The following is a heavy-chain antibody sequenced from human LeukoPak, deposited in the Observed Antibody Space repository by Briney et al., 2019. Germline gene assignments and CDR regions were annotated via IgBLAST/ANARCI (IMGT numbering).Heavy chain of an antibody. CDR1: GYTFTNYA. Sequence: ASVKVSCKASGYTFTNYAIHWVRQAPGQRLEWMGWINAGNGNIKNSQKFQGRVTITRDTSASTAYMELSSLRSADTAVYYCARPATEYSSGWYLTWGQGTLVTVSS. D-gene: IGHD6-19*01. CDR2: INAGNGNI. V-gene: IGHV1-3*01. J-gene: IGHJ5*02. CDR3: ARPATEYSSGWYLT.